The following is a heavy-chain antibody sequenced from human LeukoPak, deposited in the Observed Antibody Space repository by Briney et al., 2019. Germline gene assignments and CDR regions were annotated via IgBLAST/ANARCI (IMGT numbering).Heavy chain of an antibody. CDR1: GFTFSSYG. D-gene: IGHD4-11*01. CDR2: ISGSGDSP. J-gene: IGHJ4*02. V-gene: IGHV3-23*01. CDR3: ATAYSDWTLFDH. Sequence: GGSLRLSCAASGFTFSSYGMHWVRQAPGKGLEWVSGISGSGDSPSYADSVKGRFTISRDNSKNTLYLQMNSLRAEDTAIYYCATAYSDWTLFDHWGQGTLVTVSS.